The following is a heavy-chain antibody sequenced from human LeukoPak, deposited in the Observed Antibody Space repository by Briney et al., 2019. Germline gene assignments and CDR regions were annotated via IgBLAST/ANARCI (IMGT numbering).Heavy chain of an antibody. Sequence: PGGSLRLSCAASGFTFSSYGIHWVRQAPGKGLEWVALISYDGSNKYYADSVKGRFTISRDNSKNTLSLQMNSLRAEDTGVYYCARKNGLDYWGQGTLVTVSS. CDR1: GFTFSSYG. CDR3: ARKNGLDY. V-gene: IGHV3-30*03. J-gene: IGHJ4*02. CDR2: ISYDGSNK.